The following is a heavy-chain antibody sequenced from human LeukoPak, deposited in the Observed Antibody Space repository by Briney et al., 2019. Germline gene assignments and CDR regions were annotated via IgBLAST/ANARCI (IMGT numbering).Heavy chain of an antibody. CDR3: ARGGIVVVPAANSDY. J-gene: IGHJ4*02. CDR2: INTNTGSP. V-gene: IGHV7-4-1*02. CDR1: EYTFTSYA. D-gene: IGHD2-2*01. Sequence: ASVKVSCKASEYTFTSYAMNWVRQAPGQELEWMGWINTNTGSPTYAQGFTGRFVFSLDTSVSTAYLQISSLKAEDTAVYYCARGGIVVVPAANSDYWGQGTLVTVSS.